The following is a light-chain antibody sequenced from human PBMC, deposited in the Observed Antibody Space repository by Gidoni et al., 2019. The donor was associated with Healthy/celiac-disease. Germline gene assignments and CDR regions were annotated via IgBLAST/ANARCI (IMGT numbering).Light chain of an antibody. V-gene: IGLV2-23*01. J-gene: IGLJ1*01. CDR3: CSYAGSSTHV. CDR1: SSDVGSYNL. CDR2: EGS. Sequence: QSALTQPASVSGSPAPSITISCTGTSSDVGSYNLVSWYQQHPGKAPKLMIYEGSKRPSGVSNSFSGSKSGNTASLTISGLQAEDEADYYCCSYAGSSTHVFGTGTKVTVL.